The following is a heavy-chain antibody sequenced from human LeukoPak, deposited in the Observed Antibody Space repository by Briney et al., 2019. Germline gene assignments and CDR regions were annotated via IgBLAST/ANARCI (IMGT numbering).Heavy chain of an antibody. CDR1: GGSISSSSYY. CDR2: IYYSGST. CDR3: AREGWSGGSCYSNY. D-gene: IGHD2-15*01. V-gene: IGHV4-39*02. Sequence: SETLSLTCTVSGGSISSSSYYWGWIRQPPGKGLEWTGSIYYSGSTYYNPSLKSRVTISVDTSKDQFSLKLSSVTAADTAVYYCAREGWSGGSCYSNYWGQGTLVTVSS. J-gene: IGHJ4*02.